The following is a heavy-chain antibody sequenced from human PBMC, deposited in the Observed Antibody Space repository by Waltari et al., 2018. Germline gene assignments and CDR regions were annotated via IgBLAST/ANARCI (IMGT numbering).Heavy chain of an antibody. CDR2: INASNGNT. D-gene: IGHD5-12*01. Sequence: QIQLVQSAPEVKMPGASVKASCMASGYTFPSYAMPRVRQAPGQRLEWIGWINASNGNTKYSQEFQGRVTITRDTSASTAYMELSSLRSEDMAVYYCARTEYLDSGYDRFDYWGQGTLVTVSS. CDR3: ARTEYLDSGYDRFDY. CDR1: GYTFPSYA. J-gene: IGHJ4*02. V-gene: IGHV1-3*03.